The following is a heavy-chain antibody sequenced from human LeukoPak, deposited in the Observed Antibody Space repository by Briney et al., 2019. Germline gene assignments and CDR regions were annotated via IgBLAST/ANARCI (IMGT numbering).Heavy chain of an antibody. V-gene: IGHV3-7*03. CDR2: IKQDGSEK. Sequence: GGSLRLSCAASGFTYSNFWMSWVRQAPGKRLEGVANIKQDGSEKYYVDSVKGRFPITRDNAKNSLYLQMNSLRAEDTAVYYCAKGGPFYCSSTSCYALDYWGQGNLVTVSS. J-gene: IGHJ4*02. CDR1: GFTYSNFW. CDR3: AKGGPFYCSSTSCYALDY. D-gene: IGHD2-2*01.